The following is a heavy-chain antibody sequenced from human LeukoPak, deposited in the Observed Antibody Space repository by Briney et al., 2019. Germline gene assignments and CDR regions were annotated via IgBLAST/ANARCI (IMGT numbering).Heavy chain of an antibody. CDR3: ARGAYPETYYDFWSGYGGGLDY. V-gene: IGHV4-34*01. CDR1: GGSFSGYY. D-gene: IGHD3-3*01. CDR2: INHSGST. Sequence: KASETLSLTCAVYGGSFSGYYWSWIRQPPGKGLEWIGEINHSGSTNYNPSLKSRVTISVDTSKNQFSLKLSSVTAADTAVYYCARGAYPETYYDFWSGYGGGLDYWGQGTLVTVSS. J-gene: IGHJ4*02.